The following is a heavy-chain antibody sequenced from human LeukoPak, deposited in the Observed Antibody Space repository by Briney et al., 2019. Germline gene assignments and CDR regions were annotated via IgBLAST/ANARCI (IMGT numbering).Heavy chain of an antibody. J-gene: IGHJ6*02. V-gene: IGHV3-30*18. CDR2: ISYDGSNK. D-gene: IGHD2-15*01. CDR3: AKDQVVVVAARGLYGMDV. CDR1: GFTFSSYG. Sequence: QPGGSLRLSCAASGFTFSSYGMHWVRQAPGKGPEWVAVISYDGSNKYYADSVKGRFTISRDNSKNTLYLQMNSLRAEDTAVYYCAKDQVVVVAARGLYGMDVWGQGTTVTVSS.